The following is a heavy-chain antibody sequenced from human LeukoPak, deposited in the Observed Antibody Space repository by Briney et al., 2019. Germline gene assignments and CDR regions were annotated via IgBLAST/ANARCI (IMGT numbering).Heavy chain of an antibody. CDR1: GFTFTTYW. J-gene: IGHJ4*02. D-gene: IGHD5-24*01. CDR2: IKQDGSEK. Sequence: GGTLRGSCAATGFTFTTYWMNWVRQAPGKGLEWVASIKQDGSEKQYVDSVKGRFTISRDNAKNSLYLYMNSLRVEDTAVYYCARDHFVDGSNSRIFFASWGQGTLVTVSS. V-gene: IGHV3-7*01. CDR3: ARDHFVDGSNSRIFFAS.